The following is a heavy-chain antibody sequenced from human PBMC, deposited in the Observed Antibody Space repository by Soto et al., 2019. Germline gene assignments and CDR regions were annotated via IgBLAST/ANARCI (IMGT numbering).Heavy chain of an antibody. CDR2: ISYDGSNK. V-gene: IGHV3-30-3*01. CDR3: ARDGWFGEVDY. J-gene: IGHJ4*02. Sequence: HPGGSLRLSCAASGFTFSSYAMHWVRQAPGKGLEWVAVISYDGSNKYYADSVKGRFTISRDNSKNTLYLQMNSLRAEDTAVYYCARDGWFGEVDYWGQGTLVTVSS. CDR1: GFTFSSYA. D-gene: IGHD3-10*01.